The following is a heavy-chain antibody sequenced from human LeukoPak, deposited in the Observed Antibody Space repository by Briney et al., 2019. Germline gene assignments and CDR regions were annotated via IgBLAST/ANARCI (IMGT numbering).Heavy chain of an antibody. CDR2: INAGNGNT. V-gene: IGHV1-3*01. D-gene: IGHD2-2*01. CDR1: GYTFTSYA. CDR3: ARSIVVVPVEFDP. J-gene: IGHJ5*02. Sequence: ASVKVSCKASGYTFTSYAMHWVHQAPGQRLEWMGWINAGNGNTKYSQKFQGRVTITRDTSASTAYMELSSLRSEDTAVYYCARSIVVVPVEFDPWGQGTLVTVSS.